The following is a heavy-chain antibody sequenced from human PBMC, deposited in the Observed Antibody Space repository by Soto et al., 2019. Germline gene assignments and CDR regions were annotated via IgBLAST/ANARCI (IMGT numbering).Heavy chain of an antibody. Sequence: GGSLRLSYAASGFTFSSYSMNWVRQAPGKGLEWVSSISSSSSYIYYADSVKGRFTISRDNAKNSLYLQMNSLRAEDTAVYYCARDLVTMVRGVIPPSYYFDYWGQGTLVTVSS. D-gene: IGHD3-10*01. CDR2: ISSSSSYI. V-gene: IGHV3-21*01. CDR3: ARDLVTMVRGVIPPSYYFDY. J-gene: IGHJ4*02. CDR1: GFTFSSYS.